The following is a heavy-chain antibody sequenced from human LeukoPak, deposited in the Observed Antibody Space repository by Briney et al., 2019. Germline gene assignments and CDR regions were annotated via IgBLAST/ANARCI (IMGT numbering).Heavy chain of an antibody. CDR1: GFTFDDYG. CDR3: AKLIAPAPTWYMDV. V-gene: IGHV3-20*04. CDR2: INWNGGST. D-gene: IGHD6-13*01. J-gene: IGHJ6*03. Sequence: PGGSLRLSCAASGFTFDDYGMNWVRQAPGKGLEWVSGINWNGGSTGYADSVKGRFTISRDNANNSLYLQMNSLRAEDTALYSCAKLIAPAPTWYMDVWGKGTTVTVSS.